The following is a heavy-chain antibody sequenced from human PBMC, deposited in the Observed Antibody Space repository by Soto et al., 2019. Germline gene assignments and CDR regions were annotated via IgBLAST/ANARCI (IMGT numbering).Heavy chain of an antibody. J-gene: IGHJ6*02. Sequence: GGSLRLSCVASGFTLGDSYMGWIRQAPGKGLEWISSISHNAITMDYADSVKGRFIISRDNGQNSLFLQMNSLRVDDTAVYYCAKLGSLGHPYYYGMDFWGPGTTVTVSS. CDR2: ISHNAITM. CDR3: AKLGSLGHPYYYGMDF. V-gene: IGHV3-11*01. CDR1: GFTLGDSY. D-gene: IGHD3-16*01.